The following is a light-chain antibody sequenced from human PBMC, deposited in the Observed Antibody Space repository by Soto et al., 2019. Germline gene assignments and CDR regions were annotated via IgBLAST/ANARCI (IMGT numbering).Light chain of an antibody. Sequence: PLTQSPSSLASSVEDRLTLTCRASRNVSIYLNWYQHKPGKGPTLLIHATSNLQIVVPSRFSGSGSGKEFTLTISSLEPEDFGTYYCQQSYKMPSFGKGIRLVIK. CDR3: QQSYKMPS. J-gene: IGKJ5*01. CDR1: RNVSIY. V-gene: IGKV1-39*01. CDR2: ATS.